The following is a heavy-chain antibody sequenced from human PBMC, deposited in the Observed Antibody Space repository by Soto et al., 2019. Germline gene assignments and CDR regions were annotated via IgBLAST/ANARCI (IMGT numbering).Heavy chain of an antibody. CDR1: GFTFDDYA. CDR2: ISWNSGSI. CDR3: VLLRGWFQH. Sequence: GGSLRLSCAASGFTFDDYAMHWVRQAPGKGLEWVSGISWNSGSIGYADSVKGRFTISRDNAKNSLYLQMNSLRAEDTALYYCVLLRGWFQHWGQGTLVTVSS. J-gene: IGHJ1*01. D-gene: IGHD1-26*01. V-gene: IGHV3-9*01.